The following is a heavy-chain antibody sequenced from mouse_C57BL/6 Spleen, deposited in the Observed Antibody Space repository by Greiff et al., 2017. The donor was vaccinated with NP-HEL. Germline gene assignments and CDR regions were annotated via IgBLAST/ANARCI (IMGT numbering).Heavy chain of an antibody. CDR1: GFTFSSYG. CDR3: ARDRNYYGSSFFDY. Sequence: DVMLVESGGDLVKPGGSLKLSCAASGFTFSSYGMSWVRQTPDKRLEWVATISSGGSYTYYPDSVKGRFTISRDNAKNTLYLQMSSLKSEDTAMYYCARDRNYYGSSFFDYWGQGTTLTVSS. D-gene: IGHD1-1*01. V-gene: IGHV5-6*02. J-gene: IGHJ2*01. CDR2: ISSGGSYT.